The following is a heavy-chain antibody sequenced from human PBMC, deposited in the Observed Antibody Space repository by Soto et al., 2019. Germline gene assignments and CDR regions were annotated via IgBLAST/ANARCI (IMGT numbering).Heavy chain of an antibody. J-gene: IGHJ4*02. Sequence: ASVKVSCKVSGYSFTSYGISWVRQAPGQGLEWMGWISTYNGNTNYAQKLQGTVTMTTDTSTSTAYMELRSLRSDDTAVYYCARQHLWFGELSPIDCWGQGTLVTVSS. CDR3: ARQHLWFGELSPIDC. V-gene: IGHV1-18*01. CDR2: ISTYNGNT. D-gene: IGHD3-10*01. CDR1: GYSFTSYG.